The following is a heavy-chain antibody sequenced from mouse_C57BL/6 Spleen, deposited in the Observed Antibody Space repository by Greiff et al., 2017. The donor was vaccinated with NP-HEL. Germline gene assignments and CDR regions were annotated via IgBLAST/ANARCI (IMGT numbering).Heavy chain of an antibody. CDR1: GYAFSSYW. V-gene: IGHV1-80*01. D-gene: IGHD2-3*01. J-gene: IGHJ3*01. CDR2: IYPGDGDT. Sequence: QVHVQQSGAELVKPGASVKISCKASGYAFSSYWMNWVKQRPGKGLEWIGQIYPGDGDTNYNGKFKGKATLTADKSSSTAYMQLSSLTSEDSAVYCCARSGRVYDGYPFAYWGQGTMVTVSA. CDR3: ARSGRVYDGYPFAY.